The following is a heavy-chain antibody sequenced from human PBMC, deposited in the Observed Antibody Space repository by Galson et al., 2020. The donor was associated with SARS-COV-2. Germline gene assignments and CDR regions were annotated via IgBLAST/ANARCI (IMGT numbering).Heavy chain of an antibody. V-gene: IGHV4-39*01. J-gene: IGHJ4*02. CDR1: GGSISSSSYY. D-gene: IGHD6-19*01. CDR2: IYYSGST. Sequence: SETLSLTCTVSGGSISSSSYYWGWIRQPPGKGLEWIGSIYYSGSTYYNPSLKSRVTISVDTSKNQFSLKLSSVTAADTAVYYCARLYSSGGYDGGFDYWGQGTLVTVSS. CDR3: ARLYSSGGYDGGFDY.